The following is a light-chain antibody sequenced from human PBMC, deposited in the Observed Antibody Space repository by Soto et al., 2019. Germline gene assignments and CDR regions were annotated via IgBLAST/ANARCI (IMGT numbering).Light chain of an antibody. J-gene: IGLJ2*01. CDR1: SSNIGSYT. V-gene: IGLV1-44*01. CDR2: NNN. CDR3: TSYAGSNYLVV. Sequence: QSVLTQPPSASGTPGQRVTISCSGSSSNIGSYTVNWYQLLPGTAPKLLIYNNNHRPSGVPDRFSGSKSGTSASLTVSGLQAEDEADYYCTSYAGSNYLVVFGGGTKVTVL.